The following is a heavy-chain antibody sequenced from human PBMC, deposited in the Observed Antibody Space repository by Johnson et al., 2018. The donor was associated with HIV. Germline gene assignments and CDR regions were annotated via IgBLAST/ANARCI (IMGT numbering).Heavy chain of an antibody. CDR3: ARDGSGTPKAFDI. CDR1: GFTFDDYG. CDR2: INWNGGST. D-gene: IGHD3-10*01. J-gene: IGHJ3*02. V-gene: IGHV3-20*04. Sequence: VQLVESGGILVQPGGSLRLSCAASGFTFDDYGMSWVRQAPGKGLEWVSGINWNGGSTGYANSVKGRFTISRDNSKNTVYLQMNSLRAEDTAVYYCARDGSGTPKAFDIWGQGTMVTVSS.